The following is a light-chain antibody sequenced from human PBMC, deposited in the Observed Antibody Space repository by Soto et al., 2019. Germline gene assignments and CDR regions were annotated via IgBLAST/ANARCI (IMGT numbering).Light chain of an antibody. Sequence: QSALTQPASVSGSPGQSITISCTGTSSDVGGYNYVSWYQQHPGKAPKLMIYDVSNRPSGVSNRFSGSKSGNTASLAISGLQAEDEADYYCSSYISSSTLDVVFGGGTKLTVL. CDR3: SSYISSSTLDVV. V-gene: IGLV2-14*03. CDR1: SSDVGGYNY. CDR2: DVS. J-gene: IGLJ2*01.